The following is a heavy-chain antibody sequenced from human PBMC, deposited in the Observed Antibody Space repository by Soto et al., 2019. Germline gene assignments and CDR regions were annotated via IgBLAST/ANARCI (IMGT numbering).Heavy chain of an antibody. CDR2: ISGSGGST. Sequence: EVQLLESGGGLVQPGGSLRLSCAASGFTFSSYAMSWVRQAPGKGLEWVSAISGSGGSTYYADSVKGRFIISRDNSKNTLYLQMNSLRAEDTAVYYCANSMVRGVIITPSWFDPWGQGTLVTVSS. D-gene: IGHD3-10*01. CDR3: ANSMVRGVIITPSWFDP. J-gene: IGHJ5*02. CDR1: GFTFSSYA. V-gene: IGHV3-23*01.